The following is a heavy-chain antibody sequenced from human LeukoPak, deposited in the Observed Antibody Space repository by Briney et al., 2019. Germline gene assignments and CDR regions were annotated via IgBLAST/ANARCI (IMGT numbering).Heavy chain of an antibody. Sequence: SGGSLRLSCAASGFTFSNYWMHWVRQAPGKGLVWVSRINSDGINTSYADSVKGRFTISRDNAKNSLYLQMNSLRAEDTAVYYCARDSNSSGWYEYYYYYMDVWGKGTTVTISS. V-gene: IGHV3-74*01. CDR2: INSDGINT. J-gene: IGHJ6*03. CDR1: GFTFSNYW. D-gene: IGHD6-19*01. CDR3: ARDSNSSGWYEYYYYYMDV.